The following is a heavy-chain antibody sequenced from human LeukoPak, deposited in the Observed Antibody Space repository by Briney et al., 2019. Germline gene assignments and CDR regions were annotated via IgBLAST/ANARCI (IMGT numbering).Heavy chain of an antibody. V-gene: IGHV1-2*02. CDR1: GYSFTGHY. CDR3: ARIAVAGTSREDWFDP. D-gene: IGHD6-19*01. CDR2: IHPNRGGT. Sequence: VASVKVSCKASGYSFTGHYIHWVRQAPGQGLEWMGWIHPNRGGTNNAQKFQGRVTLTSGSSISTAYMELSSLTSDDTAVYYCARIAVAGTSREDWFDPWGQGTLVTVSS. J-gene: IGHJ5*02.